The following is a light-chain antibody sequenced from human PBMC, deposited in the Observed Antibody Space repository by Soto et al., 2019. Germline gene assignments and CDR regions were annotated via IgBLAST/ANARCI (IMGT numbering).Light chain of an antibody. CDR3: LQRTHWPWT. J-gene: IGKJ1*01. Sequence: DVVMTQSPLSLPVSLGQPASISCRSSQSLVDSDGSTYLNWFQQRPGQPPRRLIYKVSNRESGVTDRFSGSGSGTDFTLKISSVEAEDVGIYYCLQRTHWPWTFGRGTKVEIK. CDR2: KVS. CDR1: QSLVDSDGSTY. V-gene: IGKV2-30*01.